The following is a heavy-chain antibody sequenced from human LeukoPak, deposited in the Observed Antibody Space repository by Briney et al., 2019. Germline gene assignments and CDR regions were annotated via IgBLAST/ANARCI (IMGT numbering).Heavy chain of an antibody. CDR1: GLTFTHFW. V-gene: IGHV3-7*01. D-gene: IGHD2-15*01. Sequence: GRSLSLSYAASGLTFTHFWMNGVRLAPGRGREWLAKINPYGTEKYYVDSAKGRYAISRDNAKNAVYLEMNRLNAEHTGVYLCSGGDSGGSPRAYWGEGALVSVSS. CDR2: INPYGTEK. CDR3: SGGDSGGSPRAY. J-gene: IGHJ4*02.